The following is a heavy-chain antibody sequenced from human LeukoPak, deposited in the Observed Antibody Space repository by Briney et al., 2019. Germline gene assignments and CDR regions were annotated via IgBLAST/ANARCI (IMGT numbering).Heavy chain of an antibody. CDR1: GFTFSSYA. J-gene: IGHJ4*02. D-gene: IGHD3-3*01. CDR3: ARDFAFGVVIPESYYVDY. CDR2: ISYDGSNK. Sequence: GGSLRLSCAASGFTFSSYAMHWVRQAPGKGLEWVAVISYDGSNKYYADSVKGRFTISRDNSKNTLYLQMNSLRAEDTAVYYCARDFAFGVVIPESYYVDYWGQGTLVAVSS. V-gene: IGHV3-30*01.